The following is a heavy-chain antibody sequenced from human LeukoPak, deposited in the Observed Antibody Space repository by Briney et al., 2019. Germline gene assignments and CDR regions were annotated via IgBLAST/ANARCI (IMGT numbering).Heavy chain of an antibody. D-gene: IGHD5-18*01. V-gene: IGHV3-74*01. J-gene: IGHJ5*02. Sequence: GGSLRLSCAASGFTFSNYWMYWVRQAPGKGLVWVSRINSDGRSTTYADSVKGRFTISRDNAKNTLYLQMNSLRTEDTAVYYCARRDVDTDMIATAFAPWGQGTLVTVSS. CDR1: GFTFSNYW. CDR2: INSDGRST. CDR3: ARRDVDTDMIATAFAP.